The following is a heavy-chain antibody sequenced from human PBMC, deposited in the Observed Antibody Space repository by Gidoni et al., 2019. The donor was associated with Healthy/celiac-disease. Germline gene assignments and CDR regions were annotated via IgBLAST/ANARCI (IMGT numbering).Heavy chain of an antibody. J-gene: IGHJ6*02. Sequence: QVQLQESGPGLVTPSETLSLTCTVPVGSISSYYSRWIRQPPGKGLEWIGYIYYSGSTNYNPSLKSRVTISVDTSKNQFSLKLSSVTAADTAVYYCARARGGREWLRGYYYYGMDVWGQGTTVTVSS. CDR1: VGSISSYY. CDR3: ARARGGREWLRGYYYYGMDV. CDR2: IYYSGST. V-gene: IGHV4-59*01. D-gene: IGHD3-3*01.